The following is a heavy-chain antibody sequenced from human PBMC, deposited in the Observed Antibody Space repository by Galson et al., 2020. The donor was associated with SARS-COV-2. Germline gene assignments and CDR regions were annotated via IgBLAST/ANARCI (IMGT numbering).Heavy chain of an antibody. Sequence: ASVTVSCKVSGYTLTELSMHWVRQAPAKGLEWMGGFDPEDGETLYAQNFQGRVTMTEDTSTDTAYMELSSLRSEDTAVYYCATTTPYCGGDCYLNWFDPWGQGTLVTVSS. CDR2: FDPEDGET. CDR1: GYTLTELS. J-gene: IGHJ5*02. CDR3: ATTTPYCGGDCYLNWFDP. D-gene: IGHD2-21*02. V-gene: IGHV1-24*01.